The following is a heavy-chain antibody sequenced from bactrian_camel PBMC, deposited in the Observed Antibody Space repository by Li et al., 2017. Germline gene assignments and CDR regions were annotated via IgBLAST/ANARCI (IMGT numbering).Heavy chain of an antibody. CDR3: AADLPPCTVVAGALQLLPQFNY. CDR2: IDSEGRT. Sequence: VQLVESGGGSVQAGGSLRLSCVASVDTYVKVCMGWFRQAPGKERAAIAGIDSEGRTSYVDSVKGRFTISQGNAKNTLYLQMDSLTPEDTAMYYCAADLPPCTVVAGALQLLPQFNYWGQGTQVTVS. D-gene: IGHD6*01. V-gene: IGHV3S55*01. J-gene: IGHJ4*01. CDR1: VDTYVKVC.